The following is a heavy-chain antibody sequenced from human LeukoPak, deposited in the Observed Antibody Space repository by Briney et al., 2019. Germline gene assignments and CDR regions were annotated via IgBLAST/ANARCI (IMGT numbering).Heavy chain of an antibody. CDR2: IYSGGST. Sequence: GGSLRLSCAASGFTVSNNYMIWVRQAPGKGLEWVSLIYSGGSTYYSDSVRGRFATSRGNSKNTLYLQMSSLRAEDTAVYYCAGHSEMDVWGQGITVTVSS. CDR3: AGHSEMDV. CDR1: GFTVSNNY. D-gene: IGHD6-13*01. J-gene: IGHJ6*02. V-gene: IGHV3-53*01.